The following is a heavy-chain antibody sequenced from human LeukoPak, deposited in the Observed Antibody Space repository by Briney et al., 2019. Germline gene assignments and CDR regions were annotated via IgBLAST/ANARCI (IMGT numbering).Heavy chain of an antibody. Sequence: SETLSLTCTVSGYSISSGYYWGWIRQPPGKGLEWIGSFYHSGDTYYNPSPKSRVTISVDTSKNQFSLNLRSVTAADTAVYFCARDQEYSYGYGRNWGQGTLVTVSS. CDR3: ARDQEYSYGYGRN. V-gene: IGHV4-38-2*02. J-gene: IGHJ4*02. CDR2: FYHSGDT. CDR1: GYSISSGYY. D-gene: IGHD5-18*01.